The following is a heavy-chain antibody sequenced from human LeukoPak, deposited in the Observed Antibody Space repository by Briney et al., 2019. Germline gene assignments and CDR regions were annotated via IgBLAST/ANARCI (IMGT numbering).Heavy chain of an antibody. CDR3: ASTYYYDSSGYFVY. CDR1: GGSISSYY. D-gene: IGHD3-22*01. CDR2: IYYSGST. V-gene: IGHV4-59*01. Sequence: ETLPLTCTVSGGSISSYYWSWIRQPPGKGLEWIGYIYYSGSTNYNPSLKSRVTISVDTSKNQFSLKLSSVTAADTAVYYCASTYYYDSSGYFVYWGQGTLVTVCS. J-gene: IGHJ4*02.